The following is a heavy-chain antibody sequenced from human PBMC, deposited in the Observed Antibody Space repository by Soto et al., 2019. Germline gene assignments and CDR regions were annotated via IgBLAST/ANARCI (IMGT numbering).Heavy chain of an antibody. Sequence: SETLSLTCTVSGGSISTDYWTWIRQPPGKGLEWIGYIYNSGSTKYNPSLKSRVTMSVDTSTKEFSLRMSSVTAADMAVYYCARGSNFYDTRGFLDYWGQGALVTVSS. D-gene: IGHD3-22*01. CDR1: GGSISTDY. J-gene: IGHJ4*02. CDR3: ARGSNFYDTRGFLDY. CDR2: IYNSGST. V-gene: IGHV4-59*01.